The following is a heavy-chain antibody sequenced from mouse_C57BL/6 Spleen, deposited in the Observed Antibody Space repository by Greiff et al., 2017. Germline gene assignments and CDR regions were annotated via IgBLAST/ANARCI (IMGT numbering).Heavy chain of an antibody. V-gene: IGHV5-16*01. CDR1: GFTFSDYY. D-gene: IGHD4-1*01. CDR2: INYDGSST. CDR3: SRESELGPYYYAMHY. Sequence: EVKLMESEGGLVQPGSSMKLSCTASGFTFSDYYMAWVRQVPEKGLEWVANINYDGSSTYYLDSLKSRFIISRDNAKNILYLQMSSLKSEDTATYYCSRESELGPYYYAMHYRGQGTSVTVSS. J-gene: IGHJ4*01.